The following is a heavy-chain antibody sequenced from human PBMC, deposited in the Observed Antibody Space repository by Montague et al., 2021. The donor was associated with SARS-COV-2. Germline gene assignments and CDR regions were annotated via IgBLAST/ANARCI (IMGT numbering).Heavy chain of an antibody. Sequence: TLSLTCTVSGGSISGDNYYWTWIRQHPGKGLEWIAYIYYTGSTYYNPSLQSRLRTSLDTSKNQFSLTLTSVTAADTAIYYCARNRGWGSRGAGYIDLWGRGTLVPVSS. CDR1: GGSISGDNYY. J-gene: IGHJ2*01. V-gene: IGHV4-31*03. CDR3: ARNRGWGSRGAGYIDL. CDR2: IYYTGST. D-gene: IGHD7-27*01.